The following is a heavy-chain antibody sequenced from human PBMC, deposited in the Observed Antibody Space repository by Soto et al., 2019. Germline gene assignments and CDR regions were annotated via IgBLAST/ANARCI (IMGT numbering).Heavy chain of an antibody. CDR3: ASLHGFCISSSCHGHFAMDV. J-gene: IGHJ6*02. Sequence: QLQLQESGPGLVKPSETLSLTCTVSSASISSSSYTWGWIRQPPGTGLEWIGSIYYSGTTYYSPPLSGRVTVHGATNKSQYPRTVASVTAADSVVSSGASLHGFCISSSCHGHFAMDVWGQGTTVTVSS. D-gene: IGHD2-2*01. V-gene: IGHV4-39*01. CDR2: IYYSGTT. CDR1: SASISSSSYT.